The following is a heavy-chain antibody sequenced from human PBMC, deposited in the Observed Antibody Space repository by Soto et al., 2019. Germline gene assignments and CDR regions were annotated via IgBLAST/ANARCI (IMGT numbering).Heavy chain of an antibody. D-gene: IGHD6-19*01. CDR3: SRIAVSGPRTGFDY. CDR1: GGSICNSSYL. V-gene: IGHV4-39*01. Sequence: SETLSLTCSVSGGSICNSSYLWGWVRQPPGKGLQWIGSVSHIGSTNYNPSLKSRLTISVGTSKTQSSLRLDSVTAADTAVYYCSRIAVSGPRTGFDYWGQGILVTVSS. CDR2: VSHIGST. J-gene: IGHJ4*02.